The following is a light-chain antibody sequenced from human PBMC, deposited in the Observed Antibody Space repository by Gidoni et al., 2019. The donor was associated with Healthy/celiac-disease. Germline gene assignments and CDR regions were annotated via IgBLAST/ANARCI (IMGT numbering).Light chain of an antibody. CDR2: GVS. CDR3: QQCGSSLWT. Sequence: EIVLTQSPGTLSLSPGERATLSCRASQSVSSTCLAWYQQKPGQAPRLLIYGVSSRATGIPDRFSGSGSGTDFTLTISRLEPEDFAVYYCQQCGSSLWTFGQGTKVEIK. J-gene: IGKJ1*01. V-gene: IGKV3-20*01. CDR1: QSVSSTC.